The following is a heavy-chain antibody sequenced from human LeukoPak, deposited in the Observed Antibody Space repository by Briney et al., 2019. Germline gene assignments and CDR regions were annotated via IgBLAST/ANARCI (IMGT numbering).Heavy chain of an antibody. CDR1: GGSISSSSYY. CDR2: INHSGST. Sequence: SETLSLTCTVSGGSISSSSYYWSWIRQPPGKGLEWIGEINHSGSTNYNPSLKSRVTISVDTSKNQFSLKLSSVTAADTAVYYCARGIKLDWGQGTLVTVSS. CDR3: ARGIKLD. J-gene: IGHJ4*02. D-gene: IGHD6-6*01. V-gene: IGHV4-39*07.